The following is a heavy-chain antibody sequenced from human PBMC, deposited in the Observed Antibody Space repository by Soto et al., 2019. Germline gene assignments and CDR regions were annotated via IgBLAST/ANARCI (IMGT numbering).Heavy chain of an antibody. Sequence: PSETLSLTCSVSGDSISGSYWSWIRQSPGKGLEWLGYVYYTGSTNYSPSLRSRVSISVDTSKNEFSLRLSSVTAADTAVYFCARSVAVPGAHIDYWGQGTQVTGSS. J-gene: IGHJ4*02. D-gene: IGHD6-19*01. V-gene: IGHV4-59*01. CDR2: VYYTGST. CDR3: ARSVAVPGAHIDY. CDR1: GDSISGSY.